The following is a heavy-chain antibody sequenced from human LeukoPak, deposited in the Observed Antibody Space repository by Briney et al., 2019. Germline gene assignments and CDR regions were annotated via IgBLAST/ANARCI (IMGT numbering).Heavy chain of an antibody. CDR1: GSSLTSYW. J-gene: IGHJ4*02. V-gene: IGHV5-51*01. CDR3: ARRTDYYGSGSYFLH. D-gene: IGHD3-10*01. CDR2: IYPGDSDT. Sequence: GESLKISCKGSGSSLTSYWIGWVRQMPGKGLEWMGIIYPGDSDTRYSPSFQGQVTISADKSISTAYLQRSSLKASDTAMYYCARRTDYYGSGSYFLHWGQGTLVTVSS.